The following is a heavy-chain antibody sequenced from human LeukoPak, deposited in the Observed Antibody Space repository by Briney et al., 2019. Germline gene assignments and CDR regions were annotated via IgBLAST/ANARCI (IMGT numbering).Heavy chain of an antibody. V-gene: IGHV3-74*01. Sequence: GRSPSLSCGAAAFAFISYWMHCLLQAPARGLLEVLRSNCDSSSTSYADSLKGRFTISRDNAKNTLYLQLNSLRAADTAVYYCARDRCSGGSWYAYDYWGQGTLVTVSS. J-gene: IGHJ4*02. CDR3: ARDRCSGGSWYAYDY. CDR1: AFAFISYW. CDR2: SNCDSSST. D-gene: IGHD2-15*01.